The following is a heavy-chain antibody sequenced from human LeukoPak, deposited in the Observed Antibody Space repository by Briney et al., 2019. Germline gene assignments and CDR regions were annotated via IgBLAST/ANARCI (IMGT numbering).Heavy chain of an antibody. D-gene: IGHD3-22*01. J-gene: IGHJ3*02. CDR3: ARVRVYYDSTGGAFDI. CDR1: GYRFTSYW. CDR2: IDPSDSYT. Sequence: GESLKISCKGSGYRFTSYWISWVRQMPGKGLEWMGRIDPSDSYTNYSPSFQGHVTISADKSISTAYLQWSSLKASDTAMYYCARVRVYYDSTGGAFDIWGQGTMDTVSS. V-gene: IGHV5-10-1*01.